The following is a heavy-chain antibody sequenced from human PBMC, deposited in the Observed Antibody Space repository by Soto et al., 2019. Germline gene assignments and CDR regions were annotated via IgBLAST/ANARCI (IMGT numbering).Heavy chain of an antibody. D-gene: IGHD4-17*01. J-gene: IGHJ6*02. CDR3: TTDSPTTDYEIRDYYGMDV. Sequence: PGGSLRLSCAASGFTFSNAWMNWVRPAPGKGLEWVGRIKSKTDGGTTDYAAPVKGRFTISRDDSKNTLYLQMNSLKTEDTAVYYCTTDSPTTDYEIRDYYGMDVWGQGTTVTVSS. V-gene: IGHV3-15*07. CDR2: IKSKTDGGTT. CDR1: GFTFSNAW.